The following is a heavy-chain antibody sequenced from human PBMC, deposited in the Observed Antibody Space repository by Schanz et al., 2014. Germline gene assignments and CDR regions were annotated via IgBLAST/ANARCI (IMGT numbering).Heavy chain of an antibody. Sequence: ERLVESGGGVVQPGRSLRLSCAASGFTFSSYSMNWVRQAPGKGLEWVSYVSRSTPDIYYADSVKGRFTMSRDNAKNSVFLQMNSLRAEDTAVYYCVRDSFFAFDYWGQGTLVTVSS. J-gene: IGHJ4*02. V-gene: IGHV3-48*01. CDR2: VSRSTPDI. CDR1: GFTFSSYS. D-gene: IGHD3-3*01. CDR3: VRDSFFAFDY.